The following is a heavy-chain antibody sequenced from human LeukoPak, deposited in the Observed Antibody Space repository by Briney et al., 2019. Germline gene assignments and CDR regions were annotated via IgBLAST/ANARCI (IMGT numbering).Heavy chain of an antibody. V-gene: IGHV2-70*11. CDR3: ARAKYYDILTGLSLDEHYYGMDV. CDR2: IDWDDDK. Sequence: SGPALVKPTQTLTLTCTFSGFSLSTSGMCVSWIRQPPGKALEWLARIDWDDDKYYSTSLKTRLTISKDTSKNQVVLTMTNMDPVDTATYYCARAKYYDILTGLSLDEHYYGMDVWGQGTTVTVSS. J-gene: IGHJ6*02. D-gene: IGHD3-9*01. CDR1: GFSLSTSGMC.